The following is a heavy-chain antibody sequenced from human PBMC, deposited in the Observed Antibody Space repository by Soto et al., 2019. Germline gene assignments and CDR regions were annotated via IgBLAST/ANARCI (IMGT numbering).Heavy chain of an antibody. V-gene: IGHV4-30-4*01. CDR1: GDSISSGENY. J-gene: IGHJ5*02. CDR2: IYYTGGT. CDR3: AGCGSINVDKAMIWDWFDP. D-gene: IGHD5-18*01. Sequence: PSETLSLTCTVSGDSISSGENYWSWIRQTPGKGLEWIGYIYYTGGTYYNPSLRSRVTLSLDTSKNQFSLKLSSVTAADTAVYYCAGCGSINVDKAMIWDWFDPWGQGTLVTVSS.